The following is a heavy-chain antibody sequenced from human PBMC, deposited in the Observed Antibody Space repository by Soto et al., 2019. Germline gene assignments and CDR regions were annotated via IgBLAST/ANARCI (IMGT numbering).Heavy chain of an antibody. V-gene: IGHV3-33*01. CDR2: TWYDGTNK. CDR1: GFPFSVYG. D-gene: IGHD4-17*01. Sequence: QVQLAESGGGVVLPGGSLRISCAASGFPFSVYGMHWVRQAPGKGLEWVAVTWYDGTNKYYAESVKGRFIISRDNSKNTLYLQMNSLRAEDTAVYHCARPQGDYGDYLRAFDIWGPGTTVTVSS. J-gene: IGHJ3*02. CDR3: ARPQGDYGDYLRAFDI.